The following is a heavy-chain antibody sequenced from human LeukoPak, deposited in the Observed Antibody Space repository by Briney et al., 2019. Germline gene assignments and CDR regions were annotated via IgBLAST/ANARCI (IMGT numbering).Heavy chain of an antibody. CDR1: GYTFTDSY. CDR3: VRSPIGASAD. D-gene: IGHD5-12*01. J-gene: IGHJ4*02. V-gene: IGHV1-2*02. CDR2: ISPNNGDT. Sequence: GASVKVSCKPSGYTFTDSYIHWVRQAPGVGLQWMGWISPNNGDTKYAEDFQDRVTMTRDTSISTAYMELTGLTPDDTAVYYCVRSPIGASADWGRGTLVTVSS.